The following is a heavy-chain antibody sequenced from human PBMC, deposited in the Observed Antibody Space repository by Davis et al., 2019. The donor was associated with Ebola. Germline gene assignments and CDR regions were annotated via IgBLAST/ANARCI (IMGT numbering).Heavy chain of an antibody. D-gene: IGHD5-18*01. J-gene: IGHJ5*02. CDR1: GFTFSSYA. Sequence: GGSLRLSCAASGFTFSSYAMSWVRQAPGKGLEWVSGISGSGGGSYYADSVKGRFTISRDNSKNTLYLQMNSLRAEDTAVYYCAKEGQLWFRGYFDPWGQGTLVTVSS. CDR3: AKEGQLWFRGYFDP. CDR2: ISGSGGGS. V-gene: IGHV3-23*01.